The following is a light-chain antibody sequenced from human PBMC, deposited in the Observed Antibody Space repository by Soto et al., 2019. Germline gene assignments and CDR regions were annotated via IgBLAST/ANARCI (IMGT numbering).Light chain of an antibody. Sequence: QSALTQPASVSGSPGQSITISCTGTSSDVGSYNLVSWYQQLPGKAPKLIIYEVNEWPSGISDRFSGSKSGNTASLTISGLQGEDEADYYCCSYVGSSILMFGGGTKLTVL. CDR2: EVN. CDR1: SSDVGSYNL. J-gene: IGLJ3*02. CDR3: CSYVGSSILM. V-gene: IGLV2-23*02.